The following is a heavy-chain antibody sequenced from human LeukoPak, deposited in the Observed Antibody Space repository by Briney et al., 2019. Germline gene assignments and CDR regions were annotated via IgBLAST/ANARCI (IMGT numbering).Heavy chain of an antibody. D-gene: IGHD3-10*01. J-gene: IGHJ5*02. CDR2: IKQDGSEK. V-gene: IGHV3-7*01. CDR1: GFTFSDYW. Sequence: GGSLRLSCVASGFTFSDYWMSWVRQAPGKGLEWVANIKQDGSEKHYVDSVKGRFTISRDNAKNSLYLQMSSLRVEDTAVFYCAKYSYGSGTSFDPWGQGTLVTVSS. CDR3: AKYSYGSGTSFDP.